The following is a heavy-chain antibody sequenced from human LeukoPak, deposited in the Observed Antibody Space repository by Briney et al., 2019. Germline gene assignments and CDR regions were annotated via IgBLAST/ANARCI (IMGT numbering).Heavy chain of an antibody. V-gene: IGHV3-33*01. CDR1: GFIFSTYG. CDR3: ARASGGLPNAVDY. D-gene: IGHD4-23*01. CDR2: IWYDGSNK. Sequence: GGSLRLSCAASGFIFSTYGMHWVRQAPGKGLEWGAVIWYDGSNKYCTDSVKGRFTISRDNSKNTLYLQMNSLRAEDTAVYYCARASGGLPNAVDYWGQGTLVTVSS. J-gene: IGHJ4*02.